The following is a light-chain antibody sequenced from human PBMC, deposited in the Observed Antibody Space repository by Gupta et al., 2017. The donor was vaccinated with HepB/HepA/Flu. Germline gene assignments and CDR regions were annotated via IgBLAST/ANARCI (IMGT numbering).Light chain of an antibody. CDR1: QSVNSNY. V-gene: IGKV3-20*01. Sequence: EIELTQSPGTLSLSPGERATLSFRASQSVNSNYLAWYQQKPVQAPRLLIYGTSSRATGVPHRFSGRGSGTDFTLTISRLEPEDLAVYFCQQYGSSRITFGQGTRLEIK. CDR2: GTS. J-gene: IGKJ5*01. CDR3: QQYGSSRIT.